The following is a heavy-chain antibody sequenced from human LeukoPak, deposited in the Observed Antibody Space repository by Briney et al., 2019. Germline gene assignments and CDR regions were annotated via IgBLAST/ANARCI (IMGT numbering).Heavy chain of an antibody. D-gene: IGHD1-26*01. V-gene: IGHV3-30*03. CDR2: ISYDGSNK. Sequence: GGSLRLSCAASGFTFSSYGMHWVRQAPGKGLEWVAVISYDGSNKYYAESLKGRFTISRDNSKNTLFLQMNSLRAEDTAVYYCVRDSGSSYGYYFLHWGQGTLVTVSS. J-gene: IGHJ1*01. CDR1: GFTFSSYG. CDR3: VRDSGSSYGYYFLH.